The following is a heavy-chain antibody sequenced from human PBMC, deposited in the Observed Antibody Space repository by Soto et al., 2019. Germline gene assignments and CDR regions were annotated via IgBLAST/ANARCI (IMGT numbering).Heavy chain of an antibody. Sequence: PSETLSLTCTVSGGSISSGGYYWSWIRQHPGKGLEWIGYIYYSGSTYYNPSLKSRVTISVDTSKNQFSLKLSSVTAADTAVYYCARRVEMATKDWFDPWGQGTLVTVSS. J-gene: IGHJ5*02. CDR1: GGSISSGGYY. CDR2: IYYSGST. V-gene: IGHV4-31*03. D-gene: IGHD5-12*01. CDR3: ARRVEMATKDWFDP.